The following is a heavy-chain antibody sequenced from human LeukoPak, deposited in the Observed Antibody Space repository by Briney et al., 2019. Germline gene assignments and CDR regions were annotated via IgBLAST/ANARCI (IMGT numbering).Heavy chain of an antibody. Sequence: SETLSLTCAVSGGSISSNNWWGWVRQPPGKGLEWIGEIYHSGSPNYNPSLKSRVTISVDKSRNHFSLNLSSVTAADTAVYYCARVNLNNWHSSDYWGQGTLVTVSS. D-gene: IGHD1-1*01. CDR1: GGSISSNNW. CDR2: IYHSGSP. J-gene: IGHJ4*02. V-gene: IGHV4-4*02. CDR3: ARVNLNNWHSSDY.